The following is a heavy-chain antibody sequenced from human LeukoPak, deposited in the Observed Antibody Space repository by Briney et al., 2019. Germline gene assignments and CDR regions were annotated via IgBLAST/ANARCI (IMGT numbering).Heavy chain of an antibody. Sequence: SGGSLRLSCAVSGFTLSNYGMTWVRQAPGKGPEWVSGMNVSGGRTNYADSVKGRFTISRDNPKNTLYLQMNSLRAEATAVYFCANRGVVIRVILVGFHKESYYVDLWGQGARVSVSS. CDR1: GFTLSNYG. CDR2: MNVSGGRT. CDR3: ANRGVVIRVILVGFHKESYYVDL. J-gene: IGHJ4*02. V-gene: IGHV3-23*01. D-gene: IGHD3-10*01.